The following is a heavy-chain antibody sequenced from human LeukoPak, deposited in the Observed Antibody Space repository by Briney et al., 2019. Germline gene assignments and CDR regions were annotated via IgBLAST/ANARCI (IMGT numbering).Heavy chain of an antibody. CDR1: GGSISSYY. D-gene: IGHD6-19*01. V-gene: IGHV4-59*01. Sequence: SETLSLTCTVSGGSISSYYWSWIRQPPGKGLEWIGYIYYSGSTNYNPSLKSRVTISVDTSKNQFSLKLSSATAADTAVYYCARVVNSSGPARAFDIWGQGTMVTVSS. CDR3: ARVVNSSGPARAFDI. J-gene: IGHJ3*02. CDR2: IYYSGST.